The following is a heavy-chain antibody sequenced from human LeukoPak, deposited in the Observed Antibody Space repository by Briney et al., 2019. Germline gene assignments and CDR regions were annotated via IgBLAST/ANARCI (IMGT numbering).Heavy chain of an antibody. Sequence: GGSLRLSCAASGFTFSSHSMNWVRQAPGKGLEWVSYISSSSSTIYYADSVKGRFTISRDNAKNSLYLQMNSLRAEDTAVYHCARGAYYYEDWGQGTLVTVSS. CDR2: ISSSSSTI. CDR1: GFTFSSHS. J-gene: IGHJ4*02. V-gene: IGHV3-48*01. CDR3: ARGAYYYED. D-gene: IGHD3-22*01.